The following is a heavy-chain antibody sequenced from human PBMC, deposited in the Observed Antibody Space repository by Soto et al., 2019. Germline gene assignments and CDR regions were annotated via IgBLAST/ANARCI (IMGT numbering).Heavy chain of an antibody. CDR1: GFTFSSYG. J-gene: IGHJ4*02. V-gene: IGHV3-33*01. Sequence: QVQLVESGGGVVQPGRSLRLSCAASGFTFSSYGMHWVRQAPGKGLEWVAVIWYDGSNKYYADSVKGRFTSSRDNSKNTLYLQMNSLRAEDTAVYYCARDRYSYGPLDYWGQGTLFTVSS. D-gene: IGHD5-18*01. CDR2: IWYDGSNK. CDR3: ARDRYSYGPLDY.